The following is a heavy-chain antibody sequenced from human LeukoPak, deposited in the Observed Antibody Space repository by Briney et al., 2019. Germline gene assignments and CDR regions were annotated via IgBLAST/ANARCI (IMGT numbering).Heavy chain of an antibody. CDR2: IYYSGSS. V-gene: IGHV4-31*03. J-gene: IGHJ4*02. Sequence: PSKTLSLTCTVSGGSISSGGYYWSWIRQHPGEGLEWIGYIYYSGSSYYNPSLKSRVTISVDTSKNQFSLKLSSVTAADTAVYYCARKGRGKAGRPEYYFDYWGQGTLVTVSS. CDR3: ARKGRGKAGRPEYYFDY. D-gene: IGHD6-6*01. CDR1: GGSISSGGYY.